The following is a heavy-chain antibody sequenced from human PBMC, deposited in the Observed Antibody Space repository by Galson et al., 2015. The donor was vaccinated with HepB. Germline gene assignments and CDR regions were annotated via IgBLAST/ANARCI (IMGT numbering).Heavy chain of an antibody. CDR2: ISAYNGNT. V-gene: IGHV1-18*01. CDR3: ARDGAPISDSGLYGMDV. D-gene: IGHD2-2*02. CDR1: GFPFSSYG. Sequence: SVKVSCKASGFPFSSYGISWLRQAPGQGLEWMGWISAYNGNTNYAPKFQDRFTMTTDTSMNTAYMGLSSLRSDDTAVYYCARDGAPISDSGLYGMDVWGQGTTVTVSS. J-gene: IGHJ6*02.